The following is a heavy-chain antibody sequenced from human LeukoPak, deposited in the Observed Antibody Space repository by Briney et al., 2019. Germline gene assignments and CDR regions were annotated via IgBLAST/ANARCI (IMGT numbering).Heavy chain of an antibody. Sequence: PGGSLRLSCAASGFTFSSYWMTWVRQAAGKWLEWVANIKQDGSEKYYVDSAKGRFTISRDNGKKSLYLQMNSLRVEDTAVYYCARGRGNSSSWYWDYWGQGTLVTVSS. CDR2: IKQDGSEK. J-gene: IGHJ4*02. CDR1: GFTFSSYW. D-gene: IGHD6-13*01. V-gene: IGHV3-7*01. CDR3: ARGRGNSSSWYWDY.